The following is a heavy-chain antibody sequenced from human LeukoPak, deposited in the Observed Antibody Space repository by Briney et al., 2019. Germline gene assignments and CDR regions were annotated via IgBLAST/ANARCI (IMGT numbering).Heavy chain of an antibody. D-gene: IGHD5-24*01. V-gene: IGHV3-9*01. CDR1: GFTFDYYA. J-gene: IGHJ5*02. Sequence: PGGPLRLSCAASGFTFDYYAMHWVRQAPGKGLEWVSGISWNSGSIGYADSVKGRFTISRDNAKNSLYLQMNSLRAEDTAFYYCAKDAAPILFSGKTWFDPWGQGTLVTVSS. CDR3: AKDAAPILFSGKTWFDP. CDR2: ISWNSGSI.